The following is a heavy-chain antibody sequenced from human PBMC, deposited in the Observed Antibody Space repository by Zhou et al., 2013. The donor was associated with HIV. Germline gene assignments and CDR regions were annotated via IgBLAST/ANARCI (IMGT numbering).Heavy chain of an antibody. CDR1: GFTFSDHY. V-gene: IGHV3-72*01. CDR2: TRNKANSYTT. D-gene: IGHD2-15*01. Sequence: EVQLVESGGGLVQPGGSLRLSCAASGFTFSDHYMDWVRQAPGKGLEWVGRTRNKANSYTTEYAASVKGRFTISRDDSKSSLYLQMNSLKTEDTAVYYCARGSRGSGSGHFDYWGQGTLVTVSS. J-gene: IGHJ4*02. CDR3: ARGSRGSGSGHFDY.